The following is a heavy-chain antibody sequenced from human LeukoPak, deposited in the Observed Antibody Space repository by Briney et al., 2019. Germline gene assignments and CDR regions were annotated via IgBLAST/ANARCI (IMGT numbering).Heavy chain of an antibody. CDR1: GGSISSSSYY. CDR3: ARDRGASSGWDY. CDR2: IYYSGST. Sequence: SETLSLTCTVSGGSISSSSYYWGWIRQPPGKGLEWIGSIYYSGSTYYNPSLKGRVTISVDTSKNQFSLKLSSVTAADTAVYYCARDRGASSGWDYWGQGTLVTVSS. V-gene: IGHV4-39*07. J-gene: IGHJ4*02. D-gene: IGHD6-19*01.